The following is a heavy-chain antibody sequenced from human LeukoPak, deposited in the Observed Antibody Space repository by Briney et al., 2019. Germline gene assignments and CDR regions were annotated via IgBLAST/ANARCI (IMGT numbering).Heavy chain of an antibody. CDR1: GASISSNNYY. CDR2: IYYSGTT. D-gene: IGHD1-26*01. CDR3: AKTPYNGELE. V-gene: IGHV4-39*07. Sequence: SETLSLTCTVSGASISSNNYYWGWIRQPPGKGLEWIGSIYYSGTTYYNPSLKSRVTVSVDTSKNQFSLKLSSVTAADTALYYCAKTPYNGELEWGQGTLVTVSS. J-gene: IGHJ4*02.